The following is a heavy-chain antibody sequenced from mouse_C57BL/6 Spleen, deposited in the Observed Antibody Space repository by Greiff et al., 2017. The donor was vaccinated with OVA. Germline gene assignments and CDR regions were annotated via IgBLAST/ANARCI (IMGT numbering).Heavy chain of an antibody. CDR3: ARHYYGSSYWYVDV. D-gene: IGHD1-1*01. Sequence: QVQLQQSGAELVKPGASVKISCKASGYAFSSYWMNWVKQRPGKGLEWIGQIYPGDGDTNYNGKFKGKATLTADKSSSTAYMQLSSLTSEDSAVYFCARHYYGSSYWYVDVWGTGTTVTVSS. V-gene: IGHV1-80*01. J-gene: IGHJ1*03. CDR2: IYPGDGDT. CDR1: GYAFSSYW.